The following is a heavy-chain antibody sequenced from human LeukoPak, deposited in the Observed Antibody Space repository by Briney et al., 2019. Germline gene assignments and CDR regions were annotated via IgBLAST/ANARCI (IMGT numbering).Heavy chain of an antibody. CDR2: ISGSGGST. D-gene: IGHD5-24*01. V-gene: IGHV3-23*01. CDR3: AKEMAATNAFDY. CDR1: GFTFGTYA. J-gene: IGHJ4*02. Sequence: GGSVRLSCAASGFTFGTYAMTWVRQVPGKGLEWVSGISGSGGSTYYADSVKGRFTISRDNSKNTLHLHMNSLRAEDTAVYYCAKEMAATNAFDYWGQGNLVTVSS.